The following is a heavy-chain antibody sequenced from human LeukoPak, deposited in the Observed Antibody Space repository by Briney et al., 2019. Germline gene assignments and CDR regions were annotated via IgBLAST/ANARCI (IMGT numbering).Heavy chain of an antibody. V-gene: IGHV1-18*01. J-gene: IGHJ5*02. Sequence: GASVKVSCKASGYTFTSYGISWVRQAPGQGLEWMGWISAYNGNTKYAQKVLGRVTMTTDTSTSTAYMELRSLRSDDTAVYYCARGGLVVVVAATPWTTPGLLHWLDPWGQGTLVSVSS. CDR3: ARGGLVVVVAATPWTTPGLLHWLDP. CDR1: GYTFTSYG. CDR2: ISAYNGNT. D-gene: IGHD2-15*01.